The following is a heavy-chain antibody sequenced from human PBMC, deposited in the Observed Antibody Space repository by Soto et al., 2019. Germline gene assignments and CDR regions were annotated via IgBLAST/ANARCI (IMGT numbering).Heavy chain of an antibody. Sequence: EVQLVQSGAEVKKPGESLRISCKGSGYSFTSYWISWVRQMPGKGLEWMGRIDPSDSYTNYSPSFQGHVTISADKSISTAYLQWSSLKASDTAMYYCARHAQVAAGTGAGLEYFQHWGQGTLVTVSS. J-gene: IGHJ1*01. V-gene: IGHV5-10-1*01. D-gene: IGHD6-13*01. CDR3: ARHAQVAAGTGAGLEYFQH. CDR2: IDPSDSYT. CDR1: GYSFTSYW.